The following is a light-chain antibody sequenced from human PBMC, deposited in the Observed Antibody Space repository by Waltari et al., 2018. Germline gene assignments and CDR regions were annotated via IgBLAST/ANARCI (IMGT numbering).Light chain of an antibody. J-gene: IGLJ2*01. CDR2: VIS. V-gene: IGLV7-46*01. CDR3: LLSYDVGRPV. Sequence: QAVVTQEPSLTVSPGGTVTLTCGSTSGAVTSDHYPYWSQQKPGQAPRTLITVISRGLTWTPARFSGSLLGDKAALTLSGAQPEDDADYYCLLSYDVGRPVFGGGTKVTVL. CDR1: SGAVTSDHY.